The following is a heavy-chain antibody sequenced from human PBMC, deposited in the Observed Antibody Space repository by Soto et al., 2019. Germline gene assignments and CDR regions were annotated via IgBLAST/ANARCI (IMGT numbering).Heavy chain of an antibody. D-gene: IGHD3-16*01. V-gene: IGHV4-59*08. Sequence: SETLSLTCTVSGGSISSYYWSWIRQPPGKGLEWIGYIYYSGSTNYNPSLKSRVTISVDTSKNQFSLKLSSVTAADTAVYYCARRYDYVWGSEDAFDIWGQGTTVTVS. J-gene: IGHJ3*02. CDR2: IYYSGST. CDR3: ARRYDYVWGSEDAFDI. CDR1: GGSISSYY.